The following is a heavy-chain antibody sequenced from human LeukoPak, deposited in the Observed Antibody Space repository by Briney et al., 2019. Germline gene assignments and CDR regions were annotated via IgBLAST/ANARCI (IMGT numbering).Heavy chain of an antibody. J-gene: IGHJ4*02. CDR3: ANFGDVGY. Sequence: GGSLRLSCAASGFTFSSYSMNWVRQAPGKGLVWVSRINTDGSGTSYADSVKGRFTISRDNAKNMLYLQMNSLRAEDTAVYYCANFGDVGYWGQGALVTVSS. CDR1: GFTFSSYS. D-gene: IGHD3-10*01. CDR2: INTDGSGT. V-gene: IGHV3-74*01.